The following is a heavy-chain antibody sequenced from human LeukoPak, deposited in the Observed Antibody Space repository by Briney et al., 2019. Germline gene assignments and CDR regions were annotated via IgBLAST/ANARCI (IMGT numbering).Heavy chain of an antibody. CDR3: ARERHDYVWGSYRYSIDY. Sequence: ASVKVSCKASGYTLTGYYMHWVRQAPGQGLEWMGRINPNSGGTNYAQKFQGRVTMTRDTSISTAYMELSRLRSDDTAVYYCARERHDYVWGSYRYSIDYWGQGTLVTVSS. CDR2: INPNSGGT. J-gene: IGHJ4*02. V-gene: IGHV1-2*06. CDR1: GYTLTGYY. D-gene: IGHD3-16*02.